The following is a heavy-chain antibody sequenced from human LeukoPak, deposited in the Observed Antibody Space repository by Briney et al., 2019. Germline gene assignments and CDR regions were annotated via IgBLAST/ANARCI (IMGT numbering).Heavy chain of an antibody. CDR2: IYHSGST. D-gene: IGHD5-12*01. CDR1: GGSISSNNW. Sequence: SGTLSLTCAVSGGSISSNNWWNWVRQPPGKGLEWIGEIYHSGSTNYNPSLKSRVTISVDKSKNQFFLKLSSVTAADTAVYYCARHAGLLVPTTYFDYWGQGTLVTVSS. CDR3: ARHAGLLVPTTYFDY. V-gene: IGHV4-4*02. J-gene: IGHJ4*02.